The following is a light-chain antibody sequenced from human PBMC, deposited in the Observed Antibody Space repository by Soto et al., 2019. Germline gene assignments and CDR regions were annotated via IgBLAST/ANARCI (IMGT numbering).Light chain of an antibody. CDR1: QSVGTN. J-gene: IGKJ1*01. Sequence: EVVMTQSPATLSMSPGERATLSCRASQSVGTNVAWFQHKPGQPPRLLMYGASTWASGIPVRFSGSGSGTDFTLTISSLQSEDFAIYYCQQYNTWTWTFGQGTKVEVK. CDR3: QQYNTWTWT. CDR2: GAS. V-gene: IGKV3-15*01.